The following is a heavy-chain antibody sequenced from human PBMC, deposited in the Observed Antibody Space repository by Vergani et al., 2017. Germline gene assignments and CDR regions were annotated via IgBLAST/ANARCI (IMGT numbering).Heavy chain of an antibody. CDR3: ARSRICYGAGSPDY. D-gene: IGHD3-10*01. CDR1: GASVNSYY. J-gene: IGHJ4*02. V-gene: IGHV4-59*02. CDR2: VSFRGDT. Sequence: QVKLQESGPGLVKPSETLSLTCTVSGASVNSYYWSWIRQPPGKGLEWMGYVSFRGDTLYDPSVKGRMTISLNTSSNQFSLYLTSVTAADTAVYYCARSRICYGAGSPDYWGQGTLVTGSS.